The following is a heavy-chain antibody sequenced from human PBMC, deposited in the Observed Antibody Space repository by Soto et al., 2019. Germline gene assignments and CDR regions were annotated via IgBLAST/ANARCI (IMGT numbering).Heavy chain of an antibody. D-gene: IGHD2-2*01. J-gene: IGHJ6*03. CDR1: GGSISSYY. CDR3: ARCPSPGPAGYYYMDV. V-gene: IGHV4-59*01. Sequence: PSETLSLTCTVSGGSISSYYWSWIRQPPGKGLEWIGYIYYSGSTNYNPSLKSRVTISVDTSKNQFSLKLSSVTAADTAVYYCARCPSPGPAGYYYMDVWGKGTTVNVSS. CDR2: IYYSGST.